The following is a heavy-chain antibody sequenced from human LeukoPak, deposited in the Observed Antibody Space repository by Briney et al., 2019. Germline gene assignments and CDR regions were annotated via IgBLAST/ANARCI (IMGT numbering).Heavy chain of an antibody. J-gene: IGHJ4*02. CDR3: ARRNGDGSGNSGSFDY. CDR2: IHHSGST. V-gene: IGHV4-4*02. Sequence: PSGTLSLTCAVSGGSISSTNWWSWVRQPPGKGLEWIGEIHHSGSTNYNPSLKSRVTVSADNSKNQFSLKMTSVTAADAALYYCARRNGDGSGNSGSFDYWGQGSLVTVSS. CDR1: GGSISSTNW. D-gene: IGHD3-10*01.